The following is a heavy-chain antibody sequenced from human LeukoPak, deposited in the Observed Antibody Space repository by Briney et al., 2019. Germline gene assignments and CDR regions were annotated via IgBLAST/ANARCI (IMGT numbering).Heavy chain of an antibody. D-gene: IGHD4-17*01. Sequence: PSETLSLTCTVSGGSISGYYWSWIRQPPGKELEWIGYIYYSGSTNYNPSLKSRVTISVDTSKNQFSLQLSSVTAADTAVYYCTRGTVTTYYFDYWGQGTRVTVSS. CDR3: TRGTVTTYYFDY. CDR2: IYYSGST. J-gene: IGHJ4*02. V-gene: IGHV4-59*01. CDR1: GGSISGYY.